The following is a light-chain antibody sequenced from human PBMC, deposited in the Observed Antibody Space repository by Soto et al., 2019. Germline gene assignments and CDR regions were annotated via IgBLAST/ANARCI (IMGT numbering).Light chain of an antibody. V-gene: IGKV3-11*01. J-gene: IGKJ3*01. Sequence: EIVLTQSPATLSLSPGDTATLSCRASESTSGYLAWYQQKPGQAPRLLIYDASSRATGIPARFSGSGSGTDFTLTISSLEPEDFAVYYCQQRSNIFGPGTKVDIK. CDR3: QQRSNI. CDR1: ESTSGY. CDR2: DAS.